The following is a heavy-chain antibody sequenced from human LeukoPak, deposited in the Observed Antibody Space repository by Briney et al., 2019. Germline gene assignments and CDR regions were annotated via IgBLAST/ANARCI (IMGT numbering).Heavy chain of an antibody. CDR3: ATAPERLDCSSTSCRYYMDV. CDR2: FDPEDGET. CDR1: GYTLTELS. D-gene: IGHD2-2*01. Sequence: ASVKVSCKVSGYTLTELSMHWVRQAPGKGLGWMGGFDPEDGETIYAQKFQGRVTMTEDTSTDTAYMELSSLRSEDTAVYYCATAPERLDCSSTSCRYYMDVWGKGTTVTVSS. J-gene: IGHJ6*03. V-gene: IGHV1-24*01.